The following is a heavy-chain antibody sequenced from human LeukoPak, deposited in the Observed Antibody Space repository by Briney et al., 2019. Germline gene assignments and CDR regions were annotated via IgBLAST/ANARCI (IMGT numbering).Heavy chain of an antibody. CDR3: ARDSVGKSGMDV. CDR1: GYAFTSYY. CDR2: INPSGGST. J-gene: IGHJ6*02. Sequence: ASVKVSCKASGYAFTSYYMRWVRQAPGQGLEWMGIINPSGGSTSYAQKFQGRVTMTRDTSTSTVYMELSSLRSEDTAVYYCARDSVGKSGMDVWGQGTTVTVSS. V-gene: IGHV1-46*01.